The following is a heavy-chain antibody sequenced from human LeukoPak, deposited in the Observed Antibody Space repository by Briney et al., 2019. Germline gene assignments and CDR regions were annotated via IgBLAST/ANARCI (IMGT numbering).Heavy chain of an antibody. V-gene: IGHV4-34*01. CDR3: ARGRCSGGSCYSGFSY. CDR1: GGSFSGYY. J-gene: IGHJ4*02. CDR2: INHSGST. D-gene: IGHD2-15*01. Sequence: PSETLSLTCAVYGGSFSGYYWSWIRQPPGKGLEWIGEINHSGSTNYNPSLKSRVTISVDTSKNQFSLKLSSVTAADTAVYYCARGRCSGGSCYSGFSYWGQGTLVTVSS.